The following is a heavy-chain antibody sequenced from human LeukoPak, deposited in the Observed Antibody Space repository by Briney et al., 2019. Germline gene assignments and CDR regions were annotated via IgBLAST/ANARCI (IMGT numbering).Heavy chain of an antibody. D-gene: IGHD1-26*01. V-gene: IGHV1-2*02. CDR2: INPNSGGT. J-gene: IGHJ4*02. Sequence: ASVRVSSKASGYTFTVYYMHWVRQAPGQGLEWMGWINPNSGGTNYAQKFQGRVTMTRDTSISTAYMELSRLRSDDTAVYYCARGISGSYYAFYWGQGTLVTVSS. CDR3: ARGISGSYYAFY. CDR1: GYTFTVYY.